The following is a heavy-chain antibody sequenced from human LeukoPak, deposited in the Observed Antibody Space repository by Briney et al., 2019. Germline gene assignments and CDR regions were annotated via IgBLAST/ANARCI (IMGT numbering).Heavy chain of an antibody. CDR2: ISPGGPT. V-gene: IGHV3-53*01. Sequence: ETLSLTCTVSGYSISSGYYWGWIRQPPGKGLEWVSGISPGGPTYYADSVKGRFSISRDDSKNTFYLQMINLRAEDTAVYYCAKDGAWLRFDDWGQGILVTVSS. CDR1: GYSISSGYY. CDR3: AKDGAWLRFDD. D-gene: IGHD5-12*01. J-gene: IGHJ4*02.